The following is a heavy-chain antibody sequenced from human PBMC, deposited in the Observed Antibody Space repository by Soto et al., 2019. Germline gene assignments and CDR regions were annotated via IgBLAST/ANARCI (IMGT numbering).Heavy chain of an antibody. D-gene: IGHD5-12*01. CDR2: ISTNGGST. CDR1: GFTFSSYA. J-gene: IGHJ4*02. CDR3: ASAGEGGMVATFDY. Sequence: EVQLVESGGGLVQPGGSLRLSCAASGFTFSSYAMHWVRQAPGKGLEYVSAISTNGGSTYYAKSVKGRFTISRDNSKNTLYLQLGSLRPEAMAVYYCASAGEGGMVATFDYWGQGTLVTVSS. V-gene: IGHV3-64*01.